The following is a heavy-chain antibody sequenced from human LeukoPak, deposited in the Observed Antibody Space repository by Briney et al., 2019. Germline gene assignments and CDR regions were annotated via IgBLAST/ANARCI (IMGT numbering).Heavy chain of an antibody. J-gene: IGHJ4*02. CDR1: GFTFTNYG. V-gene: IGHV3-30*02. Sequence: GGSLRLSCAASGFTFTNYGMHWVRQAPGKGLEWVAYIASDGNYRDYVDSVRGRFTVSRDNSKNTLYLQMDSLRAEDTAVYYCANIPYNWNEYFDDYWGQGTLVTVSS. D-gene: IGHD1-1*01. CDR3: ANIPYNWNEYFDDY. CDR2: IASDGNYR.